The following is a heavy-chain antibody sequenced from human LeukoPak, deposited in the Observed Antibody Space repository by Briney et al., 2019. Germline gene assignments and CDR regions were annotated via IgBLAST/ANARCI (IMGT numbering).Heavy chain of an antibody. J-gene: IGHJ6*03. Sequence: GGSLRLSCAASGFTFSDYWMHWVRQAPGKGLVWVSRISSDGSRVTYADSLKGRFTISRDNSKNTLYLQMNSLRAEDTAVYYCAKDGRGYSGYDPYYYYYYMDVWGKGITVTISS. CDR3: AKDGRGYSGYDPYYYYYYMDV. V-gene: IGHV3-74*01. CDR1: GFTFSDYW. CDR2: ISSDGSRV. D-gene: IGHD5-12*01.